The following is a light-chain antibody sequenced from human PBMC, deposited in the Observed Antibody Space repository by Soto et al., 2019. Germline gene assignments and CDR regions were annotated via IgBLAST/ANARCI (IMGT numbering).Light chain of an antibody. CDR2: AAS. V-gene: IGKV1-39*01. Sequence: DIQMTQSPSSLSASVGDRVTITCRASQSIRSYLNWYQQKPGKAPKLLIYAASSLQSGVPSRFSGSGSGTDFTLTISSLQPEDFATYYCRQSYSTPPTFGQGTKVEIK. CDR1: QSIRSY. CDR3: RQSYSTPPT. J-gene: IGKJ1*01.